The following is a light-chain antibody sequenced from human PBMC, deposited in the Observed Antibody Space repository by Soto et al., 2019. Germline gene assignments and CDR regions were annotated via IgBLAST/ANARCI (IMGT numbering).Light chain of an antibody. V-gene: IGLV2-14*01. CDR2: EVS. CDR3: SSYTSSSTLV. CDR1: SSDVGAYIY. J-gene: IGLJ1*01. Sequence: QSALTQPASVSGSPGQSITISCTGSSSDVGAYIYVSWYQQHPGKAPKLMIYEVSNRPSGVSNRFSGSKSGNTASLTISGXXXXXXXXXYCSSYTSSSTLVFGTGTKLTV.